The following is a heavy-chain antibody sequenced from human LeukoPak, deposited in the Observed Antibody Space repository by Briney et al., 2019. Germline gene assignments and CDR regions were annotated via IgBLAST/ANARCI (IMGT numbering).Heavy chain of an antibody. CDR2: IYTSGST. Sequence: NASETLSLTCTVSGGSISSYYWSWIRQPAGKGLEWIGRIYTSGSTNYNPSLKSRVTMSVDTSKNQFSLKLSSVTAADTAVYYCARGGPRGYSGYDPRNDRHYYYMDVWGKGTTVTISS. V-gene: IGHV4-4*07. D-gene: IGHD5-12*01. CDR1: GGSISSYY. CDR3: ARGGPRGYSGYDPRNDRHYYYMDV. J-gene: IGHJ6*03.